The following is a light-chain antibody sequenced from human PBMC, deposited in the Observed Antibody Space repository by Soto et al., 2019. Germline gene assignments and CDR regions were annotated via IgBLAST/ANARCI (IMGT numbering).Light chain of an antibody. Sequence: EIVLTQSPDTLSLSPGERATLSCRASQSVTNYYLAWYQQKPGQGPRLLIYRESNRATGIPDRFSGSGSGTDLNLTISRLEPEDFAVYYCQQRSNWPITCGQGTRLEIK. V-gene: IGKV3D-20*02. CDR1: QSVTNYY. J-gene: IGKJ5*01. CDR2: RES. CDR3: QQRSNWPIT.